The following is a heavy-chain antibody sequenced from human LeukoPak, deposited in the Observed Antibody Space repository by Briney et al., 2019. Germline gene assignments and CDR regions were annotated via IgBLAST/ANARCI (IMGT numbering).Heavy chain of an antibody. CDR3: ARHRVASAYSSFDY. V-gene: IGHV4-39*01. CDR2: LFNSGVT. Sequence: SETLSLTCTVSGASISSTGYYWGSIRQSPGKRLEWIGSLFNSGVTYYSPSLKSRVSTSVDTSNNHFSLRLTSLTAADTAIYYCARHRVASAYSSFDYWGQGTLVTVSS. J-gene: IGHJ4*02. D-gene: IGHD2-15*01. CDR1: GASISSTGYY.